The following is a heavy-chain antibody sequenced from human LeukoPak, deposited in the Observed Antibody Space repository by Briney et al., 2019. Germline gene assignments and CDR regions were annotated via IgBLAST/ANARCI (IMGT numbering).Heavy chain of an antibody. V-gene: IGHV4-34*01. J-gene: IGHJ4*02. D-gene: IGHD3-10*01. CDR3: ARGRPNYYGSGSYRPFDY. CDR2: INHSGST. Sequence: PSETLSLTCAVYGGSFSGYYWSWIRQPPGKGLEWIGEINHSGSTNYNPSLKSRVTISVDTSKNQFSLKLSSVTAADTAVYYCARGRPNYYGSGSYRPFDYWGQGTLVTVSS. CDR1: GGSFSGYY.